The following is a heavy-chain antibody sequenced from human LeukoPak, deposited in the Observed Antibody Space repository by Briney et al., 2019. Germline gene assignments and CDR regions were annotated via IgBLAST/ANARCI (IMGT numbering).Heavy chain of an antibody. Sequence: ASVKVSCKASGYTFTSYYMHWVRQAPGQGLEWMGIINPSGGSTSYAQKFQGRVTMTRDTSTSTVYMELSSLRSEDTAVYYCASLQGAMATGPHDALDIWGQGTMVTVSS. CDR1: GYTFTSYY. CDR2: INPSGGST. V-gene: IGHV1-46*01. J-gene: IGHJ3*02. D-gene: IGHD5-18*01. CDR3: ASLQGAMATGPHDALDI.